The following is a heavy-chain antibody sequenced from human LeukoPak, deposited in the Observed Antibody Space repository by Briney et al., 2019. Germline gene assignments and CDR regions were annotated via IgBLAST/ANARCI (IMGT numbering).Heavy chain of an antibody. V-gene: IGHV4-39*01. D-gene: IGHD3-16*02. Sequence: TPADTLSLTCTLSGRSITSRNYFWGWVRQPPGKGLEWLGSVPYSQTTYYQPSLSRRSTISEDTTNNQFFLTLSYLTAAHTATYCCASHRYSASDAAFDFWGQGTVVTVSS. J-gene: IGHJ3*01. CDR3: ASHRYSASDAAFDF. CDR2: VPYSQTT. CDR1: GRSITSRNYF.